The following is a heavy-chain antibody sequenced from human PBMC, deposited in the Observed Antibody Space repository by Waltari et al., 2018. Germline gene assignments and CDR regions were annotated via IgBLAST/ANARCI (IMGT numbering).Heavy chain of an antibody. CDR3: LRRHWEAGYYRDQ. Sequence: QVQLQESGPGLVNPSETLSLTCAVSGIPVNSGFFWGWVRQAPGVGLAWMGSFYHSGDTYYNPSPGSRVTISRDTAKNQFSLKVRSGTAADTALYYCLRRHWEAGYYRDQWGPGTLVTVSS. CDR1: GIPVNSGFF. V-gene: IGHV4-38-2*01. CDR2: FYHSGDT. J-gene: IGHJ4*02. D-gene: IGHD3-9*01.